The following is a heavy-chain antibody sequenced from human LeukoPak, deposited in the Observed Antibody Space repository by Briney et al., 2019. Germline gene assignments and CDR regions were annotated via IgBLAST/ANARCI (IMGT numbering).Heavy chain of an antibody. CDR1: SGAFSGFY. V-gene: IGHV4-34*01. CDR3: ARRAPGYCDFWSGYYTQYDY. Sequence: SETLSLTCAVYSGAFSGFYWSWIRQSPGRGLEWIGEIDHSERTNYNPSLKSRVTISVDKSKNQFSLKLSSVTAADTAVYYCARRAPGYCDFWSGYYTQYDYWGQGTLVTVSS. J-gene: IGHJ4*02. CDR2: IDHSERT. D-gene: IGHD3-3*01.